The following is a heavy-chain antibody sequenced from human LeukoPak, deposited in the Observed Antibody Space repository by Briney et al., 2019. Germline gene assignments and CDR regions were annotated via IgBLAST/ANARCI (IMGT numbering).Heavy chain of an antibody. CDR2: ITSRGEST. CDR3: ARDRPNYYGSDGHYYRRDGDY. J-gene: IGHJ4*02. V-gene: IGHV3-23*01. Sequence: GGSLRLSCAASGFTFSIYAMSWVRRAPGKGLQWVSSITSRGESTWYVDSVKGRFTITRDNSENTLYLQMHSLRAEDTAVYYCARDRPNYYGSDGHYYRRDGDYWGRGTLVSVSS. CDR1: GFTFSIYA. D-gene: IGHD3-22*01.